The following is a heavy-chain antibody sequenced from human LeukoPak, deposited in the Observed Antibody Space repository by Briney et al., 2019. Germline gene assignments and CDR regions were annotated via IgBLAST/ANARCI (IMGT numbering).Heavy chain of an antibody. Sequence: PGGSLRLSCVASGFSFSSYYMSWVRQAPGKGLEWVSYINSGGSAIYYADSVKGRFTISRDNAKNSLYLQMNSLRADDTAVYYCARGGSYVHYWGQGTLVTVSS. V-gene: IGHV3-48*03. CDR1: GFSFSSYY. J-gene: IGHJ4*02. D-gene: IGHD1-26*01. CDR2: INSGGSAI. CDR3: ARGGSYVHY.